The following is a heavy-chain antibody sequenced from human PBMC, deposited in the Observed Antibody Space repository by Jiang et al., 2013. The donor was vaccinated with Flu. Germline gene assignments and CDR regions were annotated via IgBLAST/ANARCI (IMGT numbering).Heavy chain of an antibody. CDR3: ARETQIAAEDY. J-gene: IGHJ4*02. D-gene: IGHD6-13*01. CDR2: ISSHNHNT. Sequence: GAEVKKPGASVKVSCKASGYTFSNYGISWVRQAPGQGLEWLGWISSHNHNTDYAQRVQGRVTMTTDTSTSTAYLELRSLRSDDTAVYYCARETQIAAEDYWGQGTLVTVSS. V-gene: IGHV1-18*01. CDR1: GYTFSNYG.